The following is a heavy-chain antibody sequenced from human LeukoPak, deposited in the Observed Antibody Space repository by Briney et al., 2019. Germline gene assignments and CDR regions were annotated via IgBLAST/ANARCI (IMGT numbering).Heavy chain of an antibody. CDR3: ARGGANVVAASDYYFDY. J-gene: IGHJ4*02. D-gene: IGHD2-15*01. Sequence: PSETLSLTCAVYGGSFSGYYWTWIRQPPGKGLEWIGEIIDTGSTKYNSSLKSRVTISVDTSKNQFSLKLSSVTAADTAVYYCARGGANVVAASDYYFDYWGQGTLVTVSS. CDR1: GGSFSGYY. V-gene: IGHV4-34*01. CDR2: IIDTGST.